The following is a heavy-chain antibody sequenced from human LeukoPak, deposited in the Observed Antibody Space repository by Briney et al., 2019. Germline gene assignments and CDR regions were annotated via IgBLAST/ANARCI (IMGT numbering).Heavy chain of an antibody. V-gene: IGHV3-30*18. D-gene: IGHD3-10*01. J-gene: IGHJ5*02. CDR2: ISYDGSNK. Sequence: GGSLRLSCAASGFTFSSYGMHWVRQAPGKGLEWVAVISYDGSNKYYADSVKGRFTISRDNSKNTLYLQMNSLRAEDTAVYYCAKSGLLWFGELFNWFDPWGQGTLVTVSS. CDR1: GFTFSSYG. CDR3: AKSGLLWFGELFNWFDP.